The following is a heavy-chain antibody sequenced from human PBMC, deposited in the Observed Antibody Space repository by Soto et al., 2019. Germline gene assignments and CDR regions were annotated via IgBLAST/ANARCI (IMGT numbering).Heavy chain of an antibody. CDR3: ARQLTY. CDR2: IYDSGST. CDR1: GVSISSSY. D-gene: IGHD2-2*01. Sequence: QVQLQESGPGLEKPSETLSLTCTVSGVSISSSYCSWIRQRPGKGLEWIGYIYDSGSTCYNPSLKSQVTISGDTSKNQLPLKRNAVTDPDTAVYYSARQLTYRGQGPQLTVSS. J-gene: IGHJ4*02. V-gene: IGHV4-59*04.